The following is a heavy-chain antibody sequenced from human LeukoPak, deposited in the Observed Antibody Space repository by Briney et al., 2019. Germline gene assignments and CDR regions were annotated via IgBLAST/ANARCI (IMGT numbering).Heavy chain of an antibody. CDR2: ISDGGTTI. CDR3: ARVGKVGATGALDI. Sequence: GGSLRLSCAASGFTFSDYYMSWIRQAPEKALQWLSYISDGGTTIFDADCVKGRFTISRDNAKKSLYLQLNSLRAEDTAVYYCARVGKVGATGALDIWGQGTLVTVSS. V-gene: IGHV3-11*04. CDR1: GFTFSDYY. J-gene: IGHJ3*02. D-gene: IGHD1-26*01.